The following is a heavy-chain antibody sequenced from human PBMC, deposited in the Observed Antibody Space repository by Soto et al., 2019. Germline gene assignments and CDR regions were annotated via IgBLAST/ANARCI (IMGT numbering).Heavy chain of an antibody. CDR1: GGSINSGGYY. CDR3: ARCSYSNSKINWFDP. Sequence: WQTLSLTCTVSGGSINSGGYYCTWIRQRPGKGLEWIGYIYYNGNTYYNPSLKSRLNISLDTSKNQFSLKLSSVTAADTAVYYCARCSYSNSKINWFDPWGQGTLVTVSS. CDR2: IYYNGNT. D-gene: IGHD4-4*01. V-gene: IGHV4-31*03. J-gene: IGHJ5*02.